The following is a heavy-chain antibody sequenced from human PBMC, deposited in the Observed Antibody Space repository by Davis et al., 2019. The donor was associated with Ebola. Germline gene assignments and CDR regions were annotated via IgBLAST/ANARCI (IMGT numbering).Heavy chain of an antibody. CDR3: AIGIAAAGNNWFDP. CDR2: ITPFNGNT. V-gene: IGHV1-45*02. CDR1: GYTFTGYY. D-gene: IGHD6-13*01. Sequence: AASVKVSCKASGYTFTGYYMHWVRQAPGQALEWMGWITPFNGNTNYAQKFQDRVTITRDRSMSTAYMELSSLRSEDTAMYYCAIGIAAAGNNWFDPWGQGTLVTVSS. J-gene: IGHJ5*02.